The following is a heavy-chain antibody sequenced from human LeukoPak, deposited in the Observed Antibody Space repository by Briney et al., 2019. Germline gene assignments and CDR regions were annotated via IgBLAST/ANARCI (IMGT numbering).Heavy chain of an antibody. D-gene: IGHD1-1*01. CDR3: ARDPLSRRYDYYFDY. CDR2: MYYDGSNE. V-gene: IGHV3-30*12. Sequence: QPGRSLRLSCAASGFTFSSFGVHWVSQAPGKGLEWVAGMYYDGSNEKYAASVKGRFTISRDNSKNTLYLQMNSLRAEDTAVYYCARDPLSRRYDYYFDYWGQGTLVTVSS. J-gene: IGHJ4*02. CDR1: GFTFSSFG.